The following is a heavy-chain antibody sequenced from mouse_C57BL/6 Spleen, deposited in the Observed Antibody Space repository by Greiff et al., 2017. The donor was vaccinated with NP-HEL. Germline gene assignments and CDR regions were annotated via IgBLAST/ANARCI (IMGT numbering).Heavy chain of an antibody. D-gene: IGHD3-2*02. J-gene: IGHJ3*01. CDR2: IDPENGDT. CDR3: TTGGHLVGETAQATSAY. Sequence: EVQLQQSGAELVRPGASVKLSCTASGFNIKDDYMHWVKQRPEQGLEWIGWIDPENGDTEYASKFQGKATITADTSSNTAYLQLSSLTSEDTAVYYCTTGGHLVGETAQATSAYWGQGTLVTVSA. CDR1: GFNIKDDY. V-gene: IGHV14-4*01.